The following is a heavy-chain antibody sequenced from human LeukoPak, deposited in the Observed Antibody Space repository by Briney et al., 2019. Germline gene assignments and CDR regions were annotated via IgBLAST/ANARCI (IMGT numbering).Heavy chain of an antibody. CDR1: GYTFTSYG. CDR3: ARVTAPSGCSSTSCVANWFDP. D-gene: IGHD2-2*01. CDR2: ISAYNGNT. J-gene: IGHJ5*02. Sequence: ASVKVSCKAPGYTFTSYGINWVRQAPGQGLEWMGCISAYNGNTNYAQKSQGRGTMTTDTSTSTASMELRSLRSDDTAVYYCARVTAPSGCSSTSCVANWFDPWGQGTLVTVSS. V-gene: IGHV1-18*01.